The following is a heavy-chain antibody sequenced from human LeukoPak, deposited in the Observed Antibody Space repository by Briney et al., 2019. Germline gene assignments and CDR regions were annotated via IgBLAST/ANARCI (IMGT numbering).Heavy chain of an antibody. D-gene: IGHD3-10*01. Sequence: GGSLRLSCAASGFTFSSYEMNWVRQAPGKGLEWVSFISSSGSIIHYADAVKGRFTTSRDNAKNSLHLQMNSLRAEDTAVYYCARESYYKGTPNWFDPWGQGTLVTVSS. V-gene: IGHV3-48*03. J-gene: IGHJ5*02. CDR3: ARESYYKGTPNWFDP. CDR1: GFTFSSYE. CDR2: ISSSGSII.